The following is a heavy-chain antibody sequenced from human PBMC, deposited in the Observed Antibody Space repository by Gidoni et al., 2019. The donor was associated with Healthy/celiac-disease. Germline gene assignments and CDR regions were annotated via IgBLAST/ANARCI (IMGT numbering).Heavy chain of an antibody. CDR3: ARDRMITFGGVIDPQYYFDY. Sequence: EVQLVESGGGLVQPGGSLRRSCAASGFTFSTYSMNWVRQAPGKGLEGVSYISSSSSTIYYADSVKGRFTISRDNAKNSLYLQMNSLRAEDTAVYYCARDRMITFGGVIDPQYYFDYWGQGTLVTVSS. CDR1: GFTFSTYS. D-gene: IGHD3-16*02. J-gene: IGHJ4*02. V-gene: IGHV3-48*01. CDR2: ISSSSSTI.